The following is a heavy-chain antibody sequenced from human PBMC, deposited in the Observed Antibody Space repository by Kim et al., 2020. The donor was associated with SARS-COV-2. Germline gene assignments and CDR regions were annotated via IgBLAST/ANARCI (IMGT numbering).Heavy chain of an antibody. J-gene: IGHJ6*04. CDR1: GGSISSYY. V-gene: IGHV4-59*08. Sequence: SETLSLTCTVSGGSISSYYWSWIRQHPGKGLEWIGYIYYSGSTNYNPSLKSRVTISVDTSKDQFSLKLSSVTAADTAVYSCARGITMVRGAHLLLYGMDVWGEGTTVTVSS. CDR2: IYYSGST. CDR3: ARGITMVRGAHLLLYGMDV. D-gene: IGHD3-10*01.